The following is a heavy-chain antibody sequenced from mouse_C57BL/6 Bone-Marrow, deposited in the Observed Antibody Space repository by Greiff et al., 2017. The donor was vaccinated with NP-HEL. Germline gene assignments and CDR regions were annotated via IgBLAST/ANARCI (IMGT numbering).Heavy chain of an antibody. Sequence: EVKVVESGGGLVQSGRSLRLSCATSGFTFSDFYMEWVRQAPGKGLEWIAASRNKANDYTTEYSASVKGRFIVSRDTSQSSLYLQMNALRAEDTAISYCARALDSSGYPPFAYWGQGTLVTVSA. CDR3: ARALDSSGYPPFAY. D-gene: IGHD3-2*02. CDR1: GFTFSDFY. J-gene: IGHJ3*01. CDR2: SRNKANDYTT. V-gene: IGHV7-1*01.